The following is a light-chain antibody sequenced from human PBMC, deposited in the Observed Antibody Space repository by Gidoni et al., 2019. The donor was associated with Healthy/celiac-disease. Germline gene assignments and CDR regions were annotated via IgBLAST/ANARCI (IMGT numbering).Light chain of an antibody. CDR3: AAWDDSLNGGV. V-gene: IGLV1-44*01. J-gene: IGLJ1*01. Sequence: QSVLTQPPSASVTPGQRVTISCSGSSSNIGSNTVNWYQQRPGPAPKLLIYSNNQRPSGVPDRFSGSKSGTSASLAISGLQSEDEADYYCAAWDDSLNGGVFGTGTKVTVL. CDR2: SNN. CDR1: SSNIGSNT.